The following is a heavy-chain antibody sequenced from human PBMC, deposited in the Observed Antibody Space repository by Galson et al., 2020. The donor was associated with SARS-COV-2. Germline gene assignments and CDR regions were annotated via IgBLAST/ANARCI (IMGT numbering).Heavy chain of an antibody. J-gene: IGHJ5*02. CDR2: ISYDGSYK. CDR3: AREVAAPYNWFDP. CDR1: GFPFSTYA. Sequence: GGSLRLSCAASGFPFSTYAMHWVRQAPGKGLEWVAAISYDGSYKHDVDSLKGRFTISRDNSKNTLYLQMNSLRAEDTAVYYCAREVAAPYNWFDPWGQGTLVTVSS. D-gene: IGHD2-15*01. V-gene: IGHV3-30*07.